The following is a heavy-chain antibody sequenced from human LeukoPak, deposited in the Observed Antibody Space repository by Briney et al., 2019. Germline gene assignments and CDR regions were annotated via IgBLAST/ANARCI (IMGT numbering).Heavy chain of an antibody. CDR1: GFTFSSYA. CDR3: ARVYYDSSGYYYDAFDI. V-gene: IGHV3-23*01. CDR2: ISGSGGST. J-gene: IGHJ3*02. D-gene: IGHD3-22*01. Sequence: QAGGSLRLSCAASGFTFSSYAMSWVRQAPGKGLEWVSAISGSGGSTYYADSVKGRFTISRDNSKNTLYLQMNSLRAEDAAVYYCARVYYDSSGYYYDAFDIWGQGTMVTVSS.